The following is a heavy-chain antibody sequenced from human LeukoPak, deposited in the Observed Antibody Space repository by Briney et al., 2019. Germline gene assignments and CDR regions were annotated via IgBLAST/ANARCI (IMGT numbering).Heavy chain of an antibody. J-gene: IGHJ4*02. Sequence: GASVKVSCKASGYTFTGYYMHWVRQAPGQGLEWLGWINPNSGGTNYAQKFQGRVTMTRDTSISTAYMELSRLRSDDTAVYYCARDLYNWNDEGYFDHWGQGTLVTVFS. CDR3: ARDLYNWNDEGYFDH. CDR1: GYTFTGYY. CDR2: INPNSGGT. D-gene: IGHD1-1*01. V-gene: IGHV1-2*02.